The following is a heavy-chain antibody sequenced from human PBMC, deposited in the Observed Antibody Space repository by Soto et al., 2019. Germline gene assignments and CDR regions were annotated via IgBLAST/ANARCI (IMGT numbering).Heavy chain of an antibody. V-gene: IGHV4-31*03. D-gene: IGHD3-16*01. CDR2: IDYSGST. CDR1: GGSISSGGYY. Sequence: QVQLQESDPGLVKPSQTLSLTCTVSGGSISSGGYYWSWIRQHPGKGLEWIGYIDYSGSTYYNPSIKSRVTISVDTSKNQFCLKLSSVTAADTAVYYCARDQGDSLFDYWGQGTLVTVCS. J-gene: IGHJ4*02. CDR3: ARDQGDSLFDY.